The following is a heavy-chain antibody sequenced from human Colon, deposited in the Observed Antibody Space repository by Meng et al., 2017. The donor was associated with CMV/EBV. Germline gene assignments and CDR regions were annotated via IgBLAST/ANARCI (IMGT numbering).Heavy chain of an antibody. J-gene: IGHJ4*02. V-gene: IGHV3-23*01. CDR1: GFTFSNYG. Sequence: EGRVLAYGGVLVQPGGSLRLSCAASGFTFSNYGMSWVRQAPGKGLEWVSTMSGSGMSTYYADSVKGRFTISRDNSKNRLYLQMNSLRAEDTALYYCAKDYHTSGRDYFDYWGQGALVTVSS. D-gene: IGHD3-10*01. CDR2: MSGSGMST. CDR3: AKDYHTSGRDYFDY.